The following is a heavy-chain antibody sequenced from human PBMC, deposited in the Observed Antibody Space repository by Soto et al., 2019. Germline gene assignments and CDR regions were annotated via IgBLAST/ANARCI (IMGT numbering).Heavy chain of an antibody. D-gene: IGHD3-10*01. J-gene: IGHJ3*02. CDR2: ISAYNGNT. V-gene: IGHV1-18*04. Sequence: ASVKVSCKASGYTFTSYGISWVRQAPGQGLEWMGWISAYNGNTNYAQKLQGRVTMTTDTSTSTAYMELRSLRSDDTAVYYCAREAGSPDYLRHESAGAFDIWGQGTMVTVSS. CDR3: AREAGSPDYLRHESAGAFDI. CDR1: GYTFTSYG.